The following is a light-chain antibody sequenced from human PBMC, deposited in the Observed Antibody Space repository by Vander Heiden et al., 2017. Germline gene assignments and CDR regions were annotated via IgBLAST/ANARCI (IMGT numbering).Light chain of an antibody. CDR2: YDD. V-gene: IGLV1-36*01. CDR3: AAWDESLNGPV. J-gene: IGLJ3*02. CDR1: TSNIGNNP. Sequence: VRTQPRSVSEPPRPRAIISCSGSTSNIGNNPVNWYQQHPGKAPKLLMYYDDLLPPAGSDRFSCSTSATSASLVISWLRSDDEAEYYCAAWDESLNGPVFGGGTKLTVL.